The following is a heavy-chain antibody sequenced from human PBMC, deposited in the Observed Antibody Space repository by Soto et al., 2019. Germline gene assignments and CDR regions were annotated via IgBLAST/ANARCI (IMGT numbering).Heavy chain of an antibody. J-gene: IGHJ4*02. D-gene: IGHD1-26*01. V-gene: IGHV3-13*01. CDR2: IGTAGDT. Sequence: LRLSCAASGFTFSSYDMHWVRQATGKGLEWVSAIGTAGDTYYPGSVKGRFTISRENAKNSLYLQMNSLRAGDTAVYYCAAVGATAGAVDYWGQGTLVTVSS. CDR3: AAVGATAGAVDY. CDR1: GFTFSSYD.